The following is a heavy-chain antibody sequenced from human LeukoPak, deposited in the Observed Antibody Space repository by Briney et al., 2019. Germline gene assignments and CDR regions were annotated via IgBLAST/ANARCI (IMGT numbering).Heavy chain of an antibody. Sequence: GGSLRLSCAASGFTFSSYGMHWVRQAPGKGLEWVAVISYDGSNKYYADSVKGRFTISRDNSKNTLYLQMNSLRAEDTAVYYCAKDQLIIAAADYYYYYGMDVWGQGTTVTVSS. D-gene: IGHD6-13*01. CDR2: ISYDGSNK. V-gene: IGHV3-30*18. J-gene: IGHJ6*02. CDR1: GFTFSSYG. CDR3: AKDQLIIAAADYYYYYGMDV.